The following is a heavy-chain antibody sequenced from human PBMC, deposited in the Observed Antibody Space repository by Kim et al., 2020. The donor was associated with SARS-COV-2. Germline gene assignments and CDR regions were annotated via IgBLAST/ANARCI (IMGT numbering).Heavy chain of an antibody. J-gene: IGHJ5*02. Sequence: PSFQGHVTISADKSISTAYLQWSSLKASDTAMYYCAREIAVAGTKNWFDPWGQGTLVTVSS. D-gene: IGHD6-19*01. CDR3: AREIAVAGTKNWFDP. V-gene: IGHV5-10-1*01.